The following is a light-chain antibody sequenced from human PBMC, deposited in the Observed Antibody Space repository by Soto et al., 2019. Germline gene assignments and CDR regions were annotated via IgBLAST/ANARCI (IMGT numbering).Light chain of an antibody. CDR3: QQSYISPRT. CDR1: QDIDIY. Sequence: TQMTQSPSSLSASVGDRVTITCRASQDIDIYLSWYQQTPGKVPKLLIYDESTLQSGVPSRFSGSGSGTDYSLTISSQQSKDFATYYCQQSYISPRTFGQGTKVDNK. V-gene: IGKV1-39*01. CDR2: DES. J-gene: IGKJ1*01.